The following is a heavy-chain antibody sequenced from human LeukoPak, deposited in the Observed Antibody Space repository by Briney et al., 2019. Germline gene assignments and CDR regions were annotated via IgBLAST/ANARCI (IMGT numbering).Heavy chain of an antibody. Sequence: SGTLSLTCAVSGGSISSSNWWSWVRQPPGKGLEWIGEIYHSGSTNYNPSLKSRVTISVDTSKNQFSLKLSSVTAADTAVYYCARESLVVRGVTYWGQGTLVTVSS. CDR2: IYHSGST. CDR3: ARESLVVRGVTY. V-gene: IGHV4-4*02. CDR1: GGSISSSNW. J-gene: IGHJ4*02. D-gene: IGHD3-10*01.